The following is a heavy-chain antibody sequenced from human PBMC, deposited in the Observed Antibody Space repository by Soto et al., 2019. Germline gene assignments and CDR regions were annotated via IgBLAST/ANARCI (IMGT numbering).Heavy chain of an antibody. D-gene: IGHD3-16*01. CDR3: TKARLWGGDGYNSYYYNAMDV. CDR1: GFTFDDYA. CDR2: ISWNSGRI. J-gene: IGHJ6*02. V-gene: IGHV3-9*01. Sequence: EMQLVESGGGLVQPGMSLRLSCAASGFTFDDYAMYWVRQVPGKGLEWVSGISWNSGRIGYADSVKGRFTISRDNAKNSLDLQMNRLGPEDTALYYCTKARLWGGDGYNSYYYNAMDVWGQGTTVTVSS.